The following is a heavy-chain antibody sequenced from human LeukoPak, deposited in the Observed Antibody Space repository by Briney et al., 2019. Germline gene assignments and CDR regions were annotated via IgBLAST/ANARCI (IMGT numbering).Heavy chain of an antibody. CDR2: IYYSGST. V-gene: IGHV4-59*11. CDR3: AGVLPTAGQLDY. J-gene: IGHJ4*02. D-gene: IGHD2-15*01. CDR1: GGSISSHY. Sequence: SETLSLTCTVSGGSISSHYWSWIRQPPGKGLEWIGYIYYSGSTNYNPSLKSRVTISVDTSKNQFSLKLSSVTAADTAVYYCAGVLPTAGQLDYWGQGTLVTVSS.